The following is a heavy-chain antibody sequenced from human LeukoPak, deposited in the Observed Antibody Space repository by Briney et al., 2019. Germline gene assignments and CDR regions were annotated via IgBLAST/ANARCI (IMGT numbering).Heavy chain of an antibody. CDR2: IWYDGSNK. Sequence: GRSLRLSCAASGFTFSSYGMHWVRQAPGKGLEWVAGIWYDGSNKYYADSVKGRFTISRDNSKNTLYLQMNSLRAEDTAVYYCARESGDYGDLRVYNWFDPWGQGTLVTVSS. D-gene: IGHD4-17*01. J-gene: IGHJ5*02. CDR3: ARESGDYGDLRVYNWFDP. CDR1: GFTFSSYG. V-gene: IGHV3-33*01.